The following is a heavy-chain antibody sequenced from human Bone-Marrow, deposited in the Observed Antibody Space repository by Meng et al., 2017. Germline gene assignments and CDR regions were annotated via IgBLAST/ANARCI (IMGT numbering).Heavy chain of an antibody. CDR1: GFTFSSYA. V-gene: IGHV1-69*06. D-gene: IGHD4-17*01. Sequence: KISCAASGFTFSSYAISWVRQAPGQGLEWMGGFIPIFGTANYAQKFQGRVTITADKSTSTAYMELSSLRSEDTAVYYCARYGDYGFDYWGQGTLVTVSS. J-gene: IGHJ4*02. CDR3: ARYGDYGFDY. CDR2: FIPIFGTA.